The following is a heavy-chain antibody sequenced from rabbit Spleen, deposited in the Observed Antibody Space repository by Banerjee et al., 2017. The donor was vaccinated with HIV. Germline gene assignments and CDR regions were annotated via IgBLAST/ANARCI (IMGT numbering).Heavy chain of an antibody. J-gene: IGHJ4*01. CDR3: VRDQAGYAGYGPWYFSL. D-gene: IGHD7-1*01. V-gene: IGHV1S47*01. Sequence: QEQLVESGGGLVQPGGSLKLSCKASGFDFSSYGVSWVRQAPGKGLEWIGYIDPIFGSTYYASWVNGRFTISRHNAQNTLYLQLNSLTAADTATYFCVRDQAGYAGYGPWYFSLWGQGTLVTVS. CDR2: IDPIFGST. CDR1: GFDFSSYG.